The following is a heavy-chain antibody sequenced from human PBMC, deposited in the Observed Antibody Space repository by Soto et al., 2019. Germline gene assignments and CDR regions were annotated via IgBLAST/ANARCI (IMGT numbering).Heavy chain of an antibody. V-gene: IGHV1-69*01. CDR2: IIPIFGTA. D-gene: IGHD6-13*01. Sequence: QVQLVQSGAEVKKPGYSVKVSCKASGGTFSSYAISWVRQAPGQGLEWMGGIIPIFGTANYAQKFQGRVTITADESTIPAYMELSRLRAEETAVYYCARDPIAAAGTEVYGFDPCGQGTLVTVSS. CDR3: ARDPIAAAGTEVYGFDP. CDR1: GGTFSSYA. J-gene: IGHJ5*02.